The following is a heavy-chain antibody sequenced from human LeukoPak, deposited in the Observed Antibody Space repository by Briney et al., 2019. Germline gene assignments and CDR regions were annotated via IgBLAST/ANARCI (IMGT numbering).Heavy chain of an antibody. D-gene: IGHD3-22*01. Sequence: GGSLRLSCAGSGFTFGGYGMHWFRQPPGKGLEWVAVIAYDGSRAFYADSVKGRFTISRDNSKNTMSVQMDDLRAEDTAVYYCTRYNYDHFDYWGQGTLVTVSS. CDR3: TRYNYDHFDY. J-gene: IGHJ4*02. V-gene: IGHV3-33*01. CDR1: GFTFGGYG. CDR2: IAYDGSRA.